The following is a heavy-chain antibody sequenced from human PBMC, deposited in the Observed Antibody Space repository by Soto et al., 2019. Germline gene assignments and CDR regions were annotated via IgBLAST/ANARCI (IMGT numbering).Heavy chain of an antibody. D-gene: IGHD3-22*01. V-gene: IGHV4-39*01. Sequence: PSETLSLTCTVSGGSISSSGYYWGWIRQSPGKGLEWIGTIFYSGTTYYNPSLESRITISQDTSNNQFSLKLTSVTAADTAVYYCARHYYDSSGYPAPYYHGTDVWGQGTTVTVSS. CDR1: GGSISSSGYY. CDR2: IFYSGTT. J-gene: IGHJ6*02. CDR3: ARHYYDSSGYPAPYYHGTDV.